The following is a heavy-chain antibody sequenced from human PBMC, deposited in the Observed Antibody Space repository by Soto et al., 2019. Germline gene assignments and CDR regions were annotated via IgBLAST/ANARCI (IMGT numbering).Heavy chain of an antibody. CDR3: ARTSDYDTDIRFDP. V-gene: IGHV5-51*01. J-gene: IGHJ5*02. D-gene: IGHD3-9*01. Sequence: PGESLKISCKGSGYTFTKYWIAWVRQMPGKGLEWMGIIYPGDSDTRYSPSFQGQVTISADKSISTAYLQWSSLKTSDTAMYYCARTSDYDTDIRFDPWGQGTLVTVSS. CDR1: GYTFTKYW. CDR2: IYPGDSDT.